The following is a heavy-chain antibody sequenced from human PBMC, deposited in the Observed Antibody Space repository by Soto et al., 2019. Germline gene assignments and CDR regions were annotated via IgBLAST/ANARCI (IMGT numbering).Heavy chain of an antibody. CDR2: IYYSGST. J-gene: IGHJ4*02. CDR3: ARRRDCGGDCYSAGGFDY. D-gene: IGHD2-21*02. V-gene: IGHV4-61*01. CDR1: GGSVRSGSYY. Sequence: QVQLQESGPGLVKPSETLSLTCTVSGGSVRSGSYYWSWIRQPPGKGLECMGYIYYSGSTNYNPSLKSRVTISVDTSKNQFSLKLSSVTAADTAVYYCARRRDCGGDCYSAGGFDYWGQGTLVTVSS.